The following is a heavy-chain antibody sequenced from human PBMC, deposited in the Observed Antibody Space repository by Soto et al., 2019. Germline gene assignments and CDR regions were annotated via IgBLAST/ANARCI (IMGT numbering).Heavy chain of an antibody. CDR2: IGPESGAT. Sequence: QVQLVQSGAEVKKPGASVKVSCKASGYTFTGHYIHWVRQAPEQGPEWMGKIGPESGATRYAQKFQGRVTMTRDMSITTVYMELNNLSPDDTAVYYCGRGRSGQIVVFYWGQGTPVTVSS. V-gene: IGHV1-2*02. CDR1: GYTFTGHY. CDR3: GRGRSGQIVVFY. D-gene: IGHD1-26*01. J-gene: IGHJ4*02.